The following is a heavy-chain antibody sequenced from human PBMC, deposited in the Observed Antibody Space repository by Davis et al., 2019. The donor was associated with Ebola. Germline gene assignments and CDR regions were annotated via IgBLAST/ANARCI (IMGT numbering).Heavy chain of an antibody. Sequence: ASVKVSCKASGYTFTGYYMHWVRQAPGQGLEWMGWINPNSGDTGYAQKFQGRVTITRNTSISTAYMELSSLRSEDTAVYYCARGETVSYYYMDVWGKGTTVTVSS. V-gene: IGHV1-8*03. CDR3: ARGETVSYYYMDV. CDR1: GYTFTGYY. D-gene: IGHD4-11*01. J-gene: IGHJ6*03. CDR2: INPNSGDT.